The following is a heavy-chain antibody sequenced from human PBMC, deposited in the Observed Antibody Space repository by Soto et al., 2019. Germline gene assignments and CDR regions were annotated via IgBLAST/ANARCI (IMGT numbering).Heavy chain of an antibody. CDR2: IDPRSGGT. D-gene: IGHD3-10*01. CDR1: GYLFNTFY. V-gene: IGHV1-2*02. J-gene: IGHJ4*02. CDR3: ATDDYGIFPY. Sequence: VQVVQSGCGEKKCGASVGVSYGVSGYLFNTFYILWVRQAPGQGLEWMGWIDPRSGGTVYEQKFQGRVTMTRDTSISTVYMDLSGLTSDDTALYYCATDDYGIFPYWGQGSLVTVSS.